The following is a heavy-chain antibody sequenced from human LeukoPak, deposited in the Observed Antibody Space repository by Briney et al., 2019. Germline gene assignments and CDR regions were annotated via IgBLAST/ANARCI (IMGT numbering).Heavy chain of an antibody. CDR2: ISGSGDST. D-gene: IGHD5-18*01. J-gene: IGHJ4*02. CDR3: AKVIEIWLSLFDS. CDR1: EFTFSSYA. V-gene: IGHV3-23*01. Sequence: PGGSLRLSCAASEFTFSSYAMSWVRQAPGKGLEWVSTISGSGDSTYYADSVKGRFTISRDNSKNTLYLQMNSLRAEDTAVYYCAKVIEIWLSLFDSWGQGTLVTVSS.